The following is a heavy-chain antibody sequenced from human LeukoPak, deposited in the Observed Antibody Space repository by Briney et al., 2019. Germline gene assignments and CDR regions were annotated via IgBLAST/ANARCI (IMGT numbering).Heavy chain of an antibody. V-gene: IGHV3-21*01. J-gene: IGHJ3*01. CDR3: ARGLGRSFDV. CDR1: GFTFSQYN. CDR2: ITSSSSHI. Sequence: KPGGSLRLSCAVSGFTFSQYNMNWVRQAPGKGLEWVSSITSSSSHINNANSVQGRFTISRDNAKNSLFLQMNSLRAEDTAVYYCARGLGRSFDVWGQGTMVTVSS. D-gene: IGHD1-26*01.